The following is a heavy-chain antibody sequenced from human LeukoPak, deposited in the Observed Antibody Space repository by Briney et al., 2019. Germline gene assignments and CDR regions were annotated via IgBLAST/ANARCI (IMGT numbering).Heavy chain of an antibody. CDR2: IYHSGHT. V-gene: IGHV4-59*08. Sequence: SETLSLTCTVSGGSISSDYWGWIRQPPGKGLEWIGYIYHSGHTMSNPSLTSRVTISIDTSNNQCSLKLSSVTAPPTAVHYCARHPFQYPFDSWGQGTLVSVSS. CDR1: GGSISSDY. J-gene: IGHJ5*01. D-gene: IGHD2/OR15-2a*01. CDR3: ARHPFQYPFDS.